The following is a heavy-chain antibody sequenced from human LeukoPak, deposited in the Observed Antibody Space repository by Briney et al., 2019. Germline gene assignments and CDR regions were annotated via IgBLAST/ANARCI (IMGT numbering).Heavy chain of an antibody. CDR2: IYSGGST. CDR3: ASGAYSSSWYYFDY. Sequence: GGSLRLSCAASGFTVSSNYMSWVRQAPGKGLEWVSVIYSGGSTYYADSVKGRFTISRDNSKNTLYLQMNSLRAEDTAVYYCASGAYSSSWYYFDYWGQGTLVTVSS. J-gene: IGHJ4*02. CDR1: GFTVSSNY. D-gene: IGHD6-13*01. V-gene: IGHV3-53*01.